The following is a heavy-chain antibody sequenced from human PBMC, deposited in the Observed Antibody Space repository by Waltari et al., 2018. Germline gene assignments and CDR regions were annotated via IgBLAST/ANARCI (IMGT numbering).Heavy chain of an antibody. CDR1: GGSISRGCYY. CDR3: AREMNPRAPYFDL. CDR2: SHHSGGT. Sequence: QVQLQESGPGLVRPSQTLSLTCTVSGGSISRGCYYWSWIRQHPGKGLEWVGYSHHSGGTLYQPSLESRVSIGVDTSKNQFSLKVSSVTAPDTAVYYCAREMNPRAPYFDLWGQGALVTVSS. J-gene: IGHJ4*02. V-gene: IGHV4-31*03.